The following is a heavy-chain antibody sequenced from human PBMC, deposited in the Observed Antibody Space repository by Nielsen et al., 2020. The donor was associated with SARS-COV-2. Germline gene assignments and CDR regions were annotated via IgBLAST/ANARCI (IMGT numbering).Heavy chain of an antibody. J-gene: IGHJ3*02. CDR2: ISAYNGNT. D-gene: IGHD6-19*01. Sequence: ASVKVSCKASGYTFTSYGLSWVRQAPGQGLEWMGWISAYNGNTNYAQKLQGRVTVTTDTSTSTAYMELRSLRSDDTAVYYCARDSYSSGWYTGRDAFDIWGQGTMVTVSS. CDR1: GYTFTSYG. V-gene: IGHV1-18*01. CDR3: ARDSYSSGWYTGRDAFDI.